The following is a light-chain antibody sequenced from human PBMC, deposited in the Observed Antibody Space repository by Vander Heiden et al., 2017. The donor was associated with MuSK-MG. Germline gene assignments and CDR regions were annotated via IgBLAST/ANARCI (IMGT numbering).Light chain of an antibody. CDR3: QQSCNSRT. J-gene: IGKJ1*01. CDR2: DAS. CDR1: QSLGSY. V-gene: IGKV3-11*01. Sequence: IVLPQSPATLSLSPGERATLSCRDSQSLGSYLDWYQQKPGQTPRLLIYDASKRGIGITVRFSGSGSGTDFTLTSSGLEHEDFDLYYWQQSCNSRTFGQGTKVEIK.